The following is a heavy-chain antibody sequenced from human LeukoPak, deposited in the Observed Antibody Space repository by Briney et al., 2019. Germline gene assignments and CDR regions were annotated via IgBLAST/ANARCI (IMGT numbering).Heavy chain of an antibody. CDR3: ARGYCSSTSCYEGGYYFDY. CDR2: IYYSGST. D-gene: IGHD2-2*01. Sequence: SETLSLTCTVSGGSVSSGSYYWSWIRQPPGKGLEWIGYIYYSGSTNYNPSLKSRVTISVDTSKNQLSLKLSSVTAADTAVYYCARGYCSSTSCYEGGYYFDYWGQGTLVTVSS. V-gene: IGHV4-61*01. CDR1: GGSVSSGSYY. J-gene: IGHJ4*02.